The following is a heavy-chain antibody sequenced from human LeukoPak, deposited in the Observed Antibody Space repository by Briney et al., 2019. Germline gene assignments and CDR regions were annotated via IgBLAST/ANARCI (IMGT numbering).Heavy chain of an antibody. CDR2: IYYSGST. J-gene: IGHJ4*02. D-gene: IGHD1-26*01. Sequence: MPSETLSLTCTVSGGSVSSGSYYWSWIRQPPGKGLEWIGYIYYSGSTNYNPSLKSRVTISVDTSKNQFSLKLSSVTAADTAVYYCARVGASGSYPDWGQGTLVTVSS. CDR1: GGSVSSGSYY. CDR3: ARVGASGSYPD. V-gene: IGHV4-61*01.